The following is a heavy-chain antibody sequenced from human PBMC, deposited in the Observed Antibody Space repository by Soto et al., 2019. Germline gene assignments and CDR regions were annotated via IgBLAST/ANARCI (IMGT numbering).Heavy chain of an antibody. CDR1: GGSISSYY. V-gene: IGHV4-59*01. J-gene: IGHJ6*03. CDR3: ARDLGYDFWSGYSPTPYYMDV. Sequence: PSETLSLTCTVSGGSISSYYWSWIRQPPGKGLEWIGYIYYSGSTNYSPSLKSRVTISVDTSKNQFSLKLSSVTAADTAVYYCARDLGYDFWSGYSPTPYYMDVWGKGTTVTVSS. D-gene: IGHD3-3*01. CDR2: IYYSGST.